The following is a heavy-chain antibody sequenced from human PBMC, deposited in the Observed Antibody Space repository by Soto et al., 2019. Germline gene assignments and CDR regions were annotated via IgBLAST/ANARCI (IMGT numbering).Heavy chain of an antibody. J-gene: IGHJ4*02. Sequence: PPRTDTCTISAMEKSCTRAAWTWKMQSPSRGLEWLGRTYYRSKWYSDYAVSVKSRITINPDTSKNQFSLQLNSVTPDDTAVYYCARGSYYSGWVWGQGTLVPV. CDR3: ARGSYYSGWV. CDR2: TYYRSKWYS. V-gene: IGHV6-1*01. D-gene: IGHD6-19*01. CDR1: AMEKSCTRAA.